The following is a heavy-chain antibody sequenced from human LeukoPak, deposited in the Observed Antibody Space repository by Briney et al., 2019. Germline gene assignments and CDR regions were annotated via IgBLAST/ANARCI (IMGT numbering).Heavy chain of an antibody. CDR1: GGSISSSSYY. V-gene: IGHV4-39*07. J-gene: IGHJ4*02. CDR3: ARNVGWYSHDS. CDR2: IYYSGST. D-gene: IGHD6-19*01. Sequence: SETLSLTCTVSGGSISSSSYYWGWIRQPPGKGLEWIGSIYYSGSTYYNPSLKSRVTISVDTSKNQFSLKLSSVTAADTAVYYCARNVGWYSHDSWGQGTLVTVSS.